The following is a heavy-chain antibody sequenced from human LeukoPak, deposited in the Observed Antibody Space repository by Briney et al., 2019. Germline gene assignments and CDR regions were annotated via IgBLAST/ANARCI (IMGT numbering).Heavy chain of an antibody. D-gene: IGHD1-26*01. CDR2: IRYDGSNK. V-gene: IGHV3-30*02. J-gene: IGHJ4*02. CDR3: ARGAGATTCFDY. CDR1: GFTFSSYG. Sequence: GGSLRLSCAASGFTFSSYGMHWVRQAPGKGLEWVAFIRYDGSNKYYADSVKGRFTISRDNSKNTLYLQMNSLRAEDTAVYYCARGAGATTCFDYWGQGTLVTVSS.